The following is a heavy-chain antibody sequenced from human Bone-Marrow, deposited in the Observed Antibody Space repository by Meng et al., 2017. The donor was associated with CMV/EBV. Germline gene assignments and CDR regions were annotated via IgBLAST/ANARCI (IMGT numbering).Heavy chain of an antibody. Sequence: SGPTLVKPTQTLTLTCTFSGFSLSTSGMCVSWVRQPPGKALEWLALIDWDDDKYYSTSLKTRLTISKDTSKNQVVLTMTNMYPVDTATYYCARISDSSQYFDYWGQGTLVTVSS. CDR3: ARISDSSQYFDY. D-gene: IGHD6-19*01. J-gene: IGHJ4*02. V-gene: IGHV2-70*20. CDR1: GFSLSTSGMC. CDR2: IDWDDDK.